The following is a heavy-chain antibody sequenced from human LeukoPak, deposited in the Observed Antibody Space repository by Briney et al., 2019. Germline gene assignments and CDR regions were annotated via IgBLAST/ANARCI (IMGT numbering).Heavy chain of an antibody. D-gene: IGHD3-22*01. Sequence: ASVKVSCKASGYRFTGYYIHWVRQAPGQGLEWMGWMNPNNGDTNYAQKFQGRATMTRDTSISTAYMELNSLRFDDTAVYYCARWEASPSRGWFYPWGQGTLVTVSS. J-gene: IGHJ5*02. V-gene: IGHV1-2*02. CDR1: GYRFTGYY. CDR3: ARWEASPSRGWFYP. CDR2: MNPNNGDT.